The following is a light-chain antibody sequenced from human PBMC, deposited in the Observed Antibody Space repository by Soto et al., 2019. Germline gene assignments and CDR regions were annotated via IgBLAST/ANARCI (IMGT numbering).Light chain of an antibody. V-gene: IGLV2-8*01. J-gene: IGLJ2*01. CDR2: EVN. CDR1: SSDVGGYNY. CDR3: RSYACSNNLV. Sequence: QSALTQPPSASGSPGQSVTISCTGTSSDVGGYNYVSWYQQHPGKAPKLMIYEVNKRPSGVPDRFSGSKSGNTASLTVSGLQAEDEADYYCRSYACSNNLVFGGGTKLNVL.